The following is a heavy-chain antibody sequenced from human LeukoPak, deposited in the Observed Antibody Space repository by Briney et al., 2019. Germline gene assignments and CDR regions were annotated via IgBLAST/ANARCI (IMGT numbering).Heavy chain of an antibody. V-gene: IGHV3-30*02. J-gene: IGHJ5*02. CDR3: ARRGVPATRGWFDP. Sequence: GGSLRLSCAASGFTFSSYGMHWVRQAPGKGLEWVAFIRYDGSNKYYADSVKGRFTISRDNSKNTLYLQMNSLRAEDTAVYYCARRGVPATRGWFDPWGQGTLVTVSS. CDR1: GFTFSSYG. D-gene: IGHD2-2*01. CDR2: IRYDGSNK.